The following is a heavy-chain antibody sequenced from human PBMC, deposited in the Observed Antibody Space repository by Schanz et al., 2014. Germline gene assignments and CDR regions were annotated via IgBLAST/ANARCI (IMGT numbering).Heavy chain of an antibody. D-gene: IGHD5-12*01. J-gene: IGHJ5*02. V-gene: IGHV3-33*06. Sequence: LVESGGGVVQPGRSLRLSCAASGFTFSSYGMHWVRQVPGKGLEWVAVVCYDGSKKYYADSVKGRFTTSRDNSKNTMYLQMNSLRDEDTAVYYCAKDMNREATAPESWGQGTLVTVSS. CDR2: VCYDGSKK. CDR3: AKDMNREATAPES. CDR1: GFTFSSYG.